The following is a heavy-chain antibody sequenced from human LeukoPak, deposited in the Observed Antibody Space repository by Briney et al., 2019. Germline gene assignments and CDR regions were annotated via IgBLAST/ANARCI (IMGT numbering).Heavy chain of an antibody. CDR2: IYSGGST. V-gene: IGHV3-53*01. CDR3: ARVGGSGYYYVGY. D-gene: IGHD3-22*01. CDR1: GFIVSSNY. Sequence: GGSLRLSCAASGFIVSSNYMSWVRQAPGKGLEWVSVIYSGGSTYYADSVKGRFTISRDNSKNTLYLQMNSPRAEDTAVYYCARVGGSGYYYVGYWGQGTLVTVSS. J-gene: IGHJ4*02.